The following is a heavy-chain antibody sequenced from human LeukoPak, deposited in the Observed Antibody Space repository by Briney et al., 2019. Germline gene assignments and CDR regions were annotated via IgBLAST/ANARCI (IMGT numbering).Heavy chain of an antibody. CDR3: ARSRGGYGDYGNWFDP. J-gene: IGHJ5*02. CDR2: IHYSGAT. CDR1: GGPIISFF. V-gene: IGHV4-59*01. Sequence: PSETLSLTCNVSGGPIISFFWSWIRKTPGKGLEWIGYIHYSGATRYNPSLQDRLTISVDTSKNQFSLDLTSVTAADTAVYYCARSRGGYGDYGNWFDPWGQGTLVSVSS. D-gene: IGHD4-17*01.